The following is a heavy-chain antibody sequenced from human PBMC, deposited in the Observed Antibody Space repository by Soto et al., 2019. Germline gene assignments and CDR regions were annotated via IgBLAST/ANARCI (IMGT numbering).Heavy chain of an antibody. CDR2: IIPILGIA. J-gene: IGHJ3*02. Sequence: QVQLVQSGAEVKKPGSSVKVSCKASGGTFSSYTISWVRQAPGQGLEWLGRIIPILGIANYAQKFQGRVTITADKSTSTAYMELSSLRSEDTAVYYCARTKYQTEYDAFDIWGQGTMVTVSS. V-gene: IGHV1-69*02. CDR3: ARTKYQTEYDAFDI. CDR1: GGTFSSYT.